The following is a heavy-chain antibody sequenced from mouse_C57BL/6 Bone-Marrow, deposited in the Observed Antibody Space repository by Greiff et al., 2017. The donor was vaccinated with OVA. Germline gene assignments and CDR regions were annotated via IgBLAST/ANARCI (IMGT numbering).Heavy chain of an antibody. CDR1: GFTFSDYY. Sequence: EVMLVESGGGLVQPGGSLKLSCAASGFTFSDYYMYWVRQTPEKRLEWVAYISNGGGSTYYPDTVKGRFTISRGNAKNTLYLQMSRLKSDDTAMYYCARPGNYYGSSPDYWGQGTTLTVSS. D-gene: IGHD1-1*01. CDR2: ISNGGGST. CDR3: ARPGNYYGSSPDY. J-gene: IGHJ2*01. V-gene: IGHV5-12*01.